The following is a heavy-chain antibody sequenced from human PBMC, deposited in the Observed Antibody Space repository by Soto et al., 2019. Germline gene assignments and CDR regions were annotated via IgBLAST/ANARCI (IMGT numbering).Heavy chain of an antibody. CDR3: ARELYRDTIVRGHQGMDV. D-gene: IGHD3-10*01. Sequence: GGSLRLSCAASGFTFSSYDMHWVRQATGKGLEWVSAIGTAGDTYYPGSVKGRFTISRENAKNSLYLQMNSLRAEDTAVYYCARELYRDTIVRGHQGMDVWGQGTTVTVFS. CDR1: GFTFSSYD. J-gene: IGHJ6*02. CDR2: IGTAGDT. V-gene: IGHV3-13*01.